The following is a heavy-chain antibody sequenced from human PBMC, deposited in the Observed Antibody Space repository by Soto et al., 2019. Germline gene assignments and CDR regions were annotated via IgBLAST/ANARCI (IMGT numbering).Heavy chain of an antibody. Sequence: PGGSLRLSCAASGFTFSSHWMNWVRQAPGKGLVWVSRISGDGRTTSHADSVKGRFTISRDNAKNTLYLQVNSLRVEDTAVYYYARGVPNCSSSSCYFDFWGQGILVTVSS. CDR1: GFTFSSHW. V-gene: IGHV3-74*01. J-gene: IGHJ4*02. CDR2: ISGDGRTT. CDR3: ARGVPNCSSSSCYFDF. D-gene: IGHD2-2*01.